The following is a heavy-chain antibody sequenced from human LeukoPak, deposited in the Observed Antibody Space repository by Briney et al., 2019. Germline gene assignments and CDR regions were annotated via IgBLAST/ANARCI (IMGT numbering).Heavy chain of an antibody. CDR3: ARRLSLRFDAFAI. D-gene: IGHD3-3*01. V-gene: IGHV3-48*01. CDR1: GFTFSSYS. J-gene: IGHJ3*02. CDR2: ISSSSSTI. Sequence: GGSLRLSCAASGFTFSSYSMNWVRQAPGKGLEWVSYISSSSSTIYYADSVKGRFTISRDNAKNSLYLQMNSLRADDTALYFCARRLSLRFDAFAIWGPGTVVTVSS.